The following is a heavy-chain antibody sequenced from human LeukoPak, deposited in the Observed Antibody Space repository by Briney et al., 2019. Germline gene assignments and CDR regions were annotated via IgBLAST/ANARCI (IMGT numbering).Heavy chain of an antibody. CDR1: GFTVSSNY. J-gene: IGHJ6*02. CDR3: ARVDYYYGMDV. V-gene: IGHV3-53*01. Sequence: GGSLRLSCAASGFTVSSNYMGWVRQAPGKGLEWVSVIYSGGSTYYADSVKGRFTISRDNSKNTLYLQMNSLRAEDTAVYYCARVDYYYGMDVWGQGTTVTVSS. CDR2: IYSGGST.